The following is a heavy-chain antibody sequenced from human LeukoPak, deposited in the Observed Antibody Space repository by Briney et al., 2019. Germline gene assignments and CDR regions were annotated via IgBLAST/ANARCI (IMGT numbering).Heavy chain of an antibody. J-gene: IGHJ4*02. CDR1: GYTFTGYY. D-gene: IGHD3-3*01. CDR3: ARAEITIFGVVDEFDY. V-gene: IGHV1-2*02. CDR2: INPNSGGT. Sequence: ASVKVSCKASGYTFTGYYMHWVRQAPGQGLEWMGWINPNSGGTNYAQKFQGRVTMTRDTSISTAYMELSRMRSDDTAVYYCARAEITIFGVVDEFDYWGQGTLVTVSS.